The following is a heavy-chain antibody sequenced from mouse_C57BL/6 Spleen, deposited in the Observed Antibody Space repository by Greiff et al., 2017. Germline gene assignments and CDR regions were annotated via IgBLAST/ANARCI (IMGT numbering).Heavy chain of an antibody. J-gene: IGHJ3*01. Sequence: VQLQQSGAELVKPGASVKISCKASGYAFSSYWMNWVKQRPGKGLEWIGQIYPGDGDTNSNGKFKGKATLTADKSSSTAYMQLSRLTAEASAVYFCARSGATMVTTGAYWGQGTLVTVSA. D-gene: IGHD2-2*01. CDR1: GYAFSSYW. V-gene: IGHV1-80*01. CDR3: ARSGATMVTTGAY. CDR2: IYPGDGDT.